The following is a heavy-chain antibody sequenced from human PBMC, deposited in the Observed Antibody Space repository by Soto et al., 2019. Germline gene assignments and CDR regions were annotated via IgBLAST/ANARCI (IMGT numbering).Heavy chain of an antibody. J-gene: IGHJ6*02. V-gene: IGHV4-59*01. Sequence: PVPLSLTCPFADFSSSSYYLSWIRKTPGKGLEWIGYIYYSGSTNYNPSLKSRVTISVDTSKNQFSLKLSSVTAADTAVYYCARGDDCSSTSCLTPYYYYGMDVGGPGTTVTV. CDR2: IYYSGST. CDR1: DFSSSSYY. CDR3: ARGDDCSSTSCLTPYYYYGMDV. D-gene: IGHD2-2*01.